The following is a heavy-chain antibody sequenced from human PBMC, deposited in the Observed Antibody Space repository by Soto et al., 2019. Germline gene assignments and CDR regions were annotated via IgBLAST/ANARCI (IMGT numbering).Heavy chain of an antibody. Sequence: GASVKVSCKASGYTFTSYGISWVRQAPGQGLEWKGWISAYNGNTNYAQKLQGRVTMTTDTSTSTAYMELRSLRSDDTAVYYCAREYYDSSGYYRDAFDIWGQGTMVTVSS. J-gene: IGHJ3*02. CDR3: AREYYDSSGYYRDAFDI. CDR2: ISAYNGNT. D-gene: IGHD3-22*01. V-gene: IGHV1-18*01. CDR1: GYTFTSYG.